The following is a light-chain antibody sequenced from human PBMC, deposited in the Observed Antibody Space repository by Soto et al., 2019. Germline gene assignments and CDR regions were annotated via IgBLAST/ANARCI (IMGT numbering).Light chain of an antibody. J-gene: IGKJ2*01. CDR2: GAS. CDR3: QHYGGSLYT. V-gene: IGKV3-20*01. Sequence: PGERATLSCGASQSVNTYLAWYQQKPGQAPRPLIYGASSRATGIPDRFSGSGSGTDFTLTISRLEPEDSAVYYCQHYGGSLYTFGPGTNLEIK. CDR1: QSVNTY.